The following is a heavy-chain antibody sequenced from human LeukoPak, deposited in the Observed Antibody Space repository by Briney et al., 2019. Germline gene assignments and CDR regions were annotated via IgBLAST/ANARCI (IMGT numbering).Heavy chain of an antibody. V-gene: IGHV1-8*01. CDR2: MNPNCGNT. CDR3: ARGSPFYSDYDDYMDV. CDR1: GHTFTSYD. Sequence: SVKVSCKASGHTFTSYDIDWLRQATGQGLEWMGWMNPNCGNTGFAQEFQGRVTMTSNTSISTAYMELSSLRSEDTAVYYCARGSPFYSDYDDYMDVWGKGTTVTVSS. J-gene: IGHJ6*03. D-gene: IGHD4-11*01.